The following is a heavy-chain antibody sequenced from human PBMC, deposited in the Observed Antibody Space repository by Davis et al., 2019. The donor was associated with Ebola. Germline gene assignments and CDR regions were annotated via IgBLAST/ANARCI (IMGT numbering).Heavy chain of an antibody. CDR3: ARVANYSDSSGYYYVPKVYYFDY. CDR2: ISAYNDNT. Sequence: AASVKVSCKASGYTFTSYGISWVRQAPGQGLEWMGRISAYNDNTNYAQKLQGRVTMTTDTSTSTAYMELRSLRSDDTAVYYCARVANYSDSSGYYYVPKVYYFDYWGQGTLVTVSS. J-gene: IGHJ4*02. D-gene: IGHD3-22*01. CDR1: GYTFTSYG. V-gene: IGHV1-18*04.